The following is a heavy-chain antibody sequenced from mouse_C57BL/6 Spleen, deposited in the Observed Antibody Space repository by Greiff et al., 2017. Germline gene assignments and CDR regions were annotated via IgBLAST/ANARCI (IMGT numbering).Heavy chain of an antibody. J-gene: IGHJ3*01. CDR3: ARRGKRAWFAY. CDR2: ISNGGGST. V-gene: IGHV5-12*01. Sequence: EVKLVESGGGLVQPGGSLKLSCAASGFTFSDYYMYWVRQTPEKRLEWVAYISNGGGSTYYQDTVKGRFTISRDNAKNTLYLQMSRLKSEDTAMYYCARRGKRAWFAYWGQGTLVTVSA. CDR1: GFTFSDYY.